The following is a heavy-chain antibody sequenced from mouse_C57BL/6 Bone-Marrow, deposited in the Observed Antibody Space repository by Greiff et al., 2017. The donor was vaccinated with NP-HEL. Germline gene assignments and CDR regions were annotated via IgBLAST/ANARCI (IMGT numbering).Heavy chain of an antibody. CDR2: IDPNSGGT. D-gene: IGHD1-1*01. Sequence: QVQLKQPGAELVKPGASVKLSCKASGYTFTSYWMHWVKQRPGRGLEWIGRIDPNSGGTKYNEKFKSKATLTVDKPSSTAYMQLSSLTSEDSAVYYCARRAYGSSYLFAYWGQGTLVTVSA. J-gene: IGHJ3*01. CDR1: GYTFTSYW. V-gene: IGHV1-72*01. CDR3: ARRAYGSSYLFAY.